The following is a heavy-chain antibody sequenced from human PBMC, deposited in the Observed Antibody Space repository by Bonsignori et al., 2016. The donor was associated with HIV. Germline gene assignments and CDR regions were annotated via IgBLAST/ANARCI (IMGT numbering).Heavy chain of an antibody. D-gene: IGHD3-22*01. CDR2: IYYSGST. CDR1: GGSISSYY. CDR3: AKDMPHYYDSSGYGYYYYYMDV. Sequence: SETLSLTCTVSGGSISSYYWSWIRQPPGKGLEWIGYIYYSGSTNYNPSLKSRVTISVDTSKNQFSLKLSSVTAADTALYYCAKDMPHYYDSSGYGYYYYYMDVWGKGTTVTVSS. V-gene: IGHV4-59*12. J-gene: IGHJ6*03.